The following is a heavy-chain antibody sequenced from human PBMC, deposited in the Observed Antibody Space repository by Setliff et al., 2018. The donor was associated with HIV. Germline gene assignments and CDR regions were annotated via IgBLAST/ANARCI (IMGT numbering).Heavy chain of an antibody. J-gene: IGHJ4*01. CDR2: IYYSGST. Sequence: SETLSLTCTVSGGSISSSSYYWGWVRQPPGKGLEWIGTIYYSGSTYYNPSLRSRVTISVDTSRNQFSLRLSSVTAADTAFYYCARHNPASVPASSPDYWGQGTLVT. V-gene: IGHV4-39*01. CDR3: ARHNPASVPASSPDY. D-gene: IGHD2-2*01. CDR1: GGSISSSSYY.